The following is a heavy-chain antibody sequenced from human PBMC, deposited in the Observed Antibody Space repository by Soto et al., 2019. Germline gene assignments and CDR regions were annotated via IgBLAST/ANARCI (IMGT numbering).Heavy chain of an antibody. J-gene: IGHJ4*02. CDR2: ISGSGGST. CDR1: GFTFSSYA. V-gene: IGHV3-23*01. CDR3: AKDQGVIHLGELSPFDY. D-gene: IGHD3-16*02. Sequence: GGSLRLSCAASGFTFSSYAMSWVRQAPGKGLEWVSAISGSGGSTYYADSVKGRFTISRDNSKNTLYLQMNSLRPEDTAVYYCAKDQGVIHLGELSPFDYWGQGTLVTVSS.